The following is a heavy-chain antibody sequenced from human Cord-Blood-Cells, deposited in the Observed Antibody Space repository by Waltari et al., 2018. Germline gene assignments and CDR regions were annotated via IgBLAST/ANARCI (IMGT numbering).Heavy chain of an antibody. CDR2: INPNSGGT. J-gene: IGHJ3*02. CDR1: GYTFTGYY. D-gene: IGHD3-9*01. Sequence: QVQLVQSGAEVKKPGASVKVSCKASGYTFTGYYMHWVRQFTGQGLEWMRWINPNSGGTSYAHKFQCRVTSTTDTSISTAYMELRRLRSDDTAVYYCAKSPGTGDAFDIWGQGTMVTVSS. V-gene: IGHV1-2*07. CDR3: AKSPGTGDAFDI.